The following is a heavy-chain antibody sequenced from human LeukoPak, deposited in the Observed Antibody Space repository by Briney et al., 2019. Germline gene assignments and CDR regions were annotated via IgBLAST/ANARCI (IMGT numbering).Heavy chain of an antibody. V-gene: IGHV3-30*18. J-gene: IGHJ4*02. CDR3: AKSPGYSYGHGDY. CDR2: ISYDGSNK. D-gene: IGHD5-18*01. Sequence: PGGSLRLSCAASGFTFSSYGMHWVRQAPGKGLEWVAVISYDGSNKYYADSVKGRFTISRDNSKNTLYLQMNSLRAEDTAVDYCAKSPGYSYGHGDYWGQGTLVTVSS. CDR1: GFTFSSYG.